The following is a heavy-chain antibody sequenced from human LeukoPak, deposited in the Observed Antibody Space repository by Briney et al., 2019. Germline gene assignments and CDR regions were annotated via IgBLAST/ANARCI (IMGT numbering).Heavy chain of an antibody. J-gene: IGHJ5*02. CDR3: ARASRDGHNRDWFDP. V-gene: IGHV4-30-4*08. CDR1: GGSISSGDYY. CDR2: IYYSGST. D-gene: IGHD5-24*01. Sequence: SQTLSLTCTVSGGSISSGDYYWSWIRQPPGKGLEWIGYIYYSGSTYYNPSLKSRVTISVDTSKNQFSLKLSSVTAADTAVYYCARASRDGHNRDWFDPWGQGTLVTVSS.